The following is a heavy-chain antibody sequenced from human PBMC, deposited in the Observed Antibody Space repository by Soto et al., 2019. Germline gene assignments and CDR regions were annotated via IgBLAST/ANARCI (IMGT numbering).Heavy chain of an antibody. CDR3: ATDPFLLGVPLRYYGMDV. J-gene: IGHJ6*01. V-gene: IGHV3-30*03. CDR2: ISYDGSNK. Sequence: QVQLVESGGGVVQPGRSLRLSCAASGFTFSSYGMHWVRQAPGKGLEWVAVISYDGSNKYYADSVKGRFTISRDNSKNTLYLQMNSLRAEDTAIYYCATDPFLLGVPLRYYGMDVWGQGTTVTVSS. CDR1: GFTFSSYG. D-gene: IGHD2-2*01.